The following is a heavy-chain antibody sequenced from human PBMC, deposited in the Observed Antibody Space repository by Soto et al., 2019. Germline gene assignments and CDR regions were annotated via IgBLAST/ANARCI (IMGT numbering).Heavy chain of an antibody. CDR3: VIITRFEIRSPYDLDV. CDR1: GGNIVSCG. CDR2: IYPGDSDT. D-gene: IGHD3-9*01. Sequence: SLRVSWSVSGGNIVSCGGCWIPKKNTKGLEWMGIIYPGDSDTRYSPSFQGQVTTSVDESINTAYLQWSTLKASHTAMYYCVIITRFEIRSPYDLDVWGQGTMVTVYS. V-gene: IGHV5-51*01. J-gene: IGHJ6*02.